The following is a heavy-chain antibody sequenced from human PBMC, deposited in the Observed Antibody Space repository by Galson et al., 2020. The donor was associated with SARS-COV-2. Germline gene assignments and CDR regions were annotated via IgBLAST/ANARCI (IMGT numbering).Heavy chain of an antibody. J-gene: IGHJ1*01. D-gene: IGHD1-26*01. CDR3: ASRITNGTLYREAEFFQL. CDR2: IYYRGNT. CDR1: GGSISSSTYY. V-gene: IGHV4-39*01. Sequence: ETSETLSLTCAVSGGSISSSTYYWGWIRQAPGKGLEWIGTIYYRGNTYYNPSLKSRVTISVDTSRNQFSLRLSSVTAADTAVYYCASRITNGTLYREAEFFQLWGRGTLVTVSS.